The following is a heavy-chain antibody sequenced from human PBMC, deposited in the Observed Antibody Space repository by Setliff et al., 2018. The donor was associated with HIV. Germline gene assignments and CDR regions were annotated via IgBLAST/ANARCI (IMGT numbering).Heavy chain of an antibody. V-gene: IGHV3-30*04. CDR2: TSYDGGNI. Sequence: GGSLRLSCAASGFIFDTYAMHWVRQAPGKGLEWVAVTSYDGGNIYYADSVKGRFTISRDNSKNTLYLQMNSLRVEDTATYYCARDAKGGIDYWGQGTLVTVSS. CDR1: GFIFDTYA. J-gene: IGHJ4*02. D-gene: IGHD3-16*01. CDR3: ARDAKGGIDY.